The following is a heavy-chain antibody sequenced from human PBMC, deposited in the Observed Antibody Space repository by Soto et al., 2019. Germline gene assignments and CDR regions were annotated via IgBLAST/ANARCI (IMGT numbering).Heavy chain of an antibody. CDR1: GFTFSSYA. CDR3: AKGQVPPYCSSTSCYPRAFDY. CDR2: ISGSGGST. Sequence: GGSLRLSCAASGFTFSSYAMSWVRQAPGKGLEWVSAISGSGGSTTYADSVKGRFTISRDNSKNTLYLQMNSLRAEDTAVYYCAKGQVPPYCSSTSCYPRAFDYWGQGTLVTVSS. J-gene: IGHJ4*02. V-gene: IGHV3-23*01. D-gene: IGHD2-2*01.